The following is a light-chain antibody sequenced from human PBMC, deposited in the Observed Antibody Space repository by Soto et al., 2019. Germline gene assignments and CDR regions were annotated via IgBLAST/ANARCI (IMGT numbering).Light chain of an antibody. CDR3: QQSFTTPLT. CDR1: QSVSSS. J-gene: IGKJ4*01. Sequence: DIQMTQSPSTLSAFVGDRVTITCRASQSVSSSLAWYQQKPGKAPKLLIYDASTLESGVPSRFSGSGYGTEFTLTINSLQPGDFATYSCQQSFTTPLTFGGGTKVEVE. CDR2: DAS. V-gene: IGKV1-5*01.